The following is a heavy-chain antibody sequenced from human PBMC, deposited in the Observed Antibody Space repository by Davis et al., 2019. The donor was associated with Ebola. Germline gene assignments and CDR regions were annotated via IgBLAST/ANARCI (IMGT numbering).Heavy chain of an antibody. Sequence: ASVKVSCKASGYTFTTYVIHWVRQAPGQRLEWMGWINADNGDTKYSQKFQDRVTITRDTSASTAYMELSSLRSEDTAVYYCARSGGSGTRLNWFDPWGQGTLVTVSS. D-gene: IGHD2-15*01. CDR3: ARSGGSGTRLNWFDP. V-gene: IGHV1-3*01. CDR1: GYTFTTYV. J-gene: IGHJ5*02. CDR2: INADNGDT.